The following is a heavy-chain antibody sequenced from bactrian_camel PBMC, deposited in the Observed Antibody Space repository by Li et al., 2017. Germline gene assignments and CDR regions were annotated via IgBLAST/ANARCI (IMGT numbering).Heavy chain of an antibody. V-gene: IGHV3S53*01. CDR2: FDRDGDT. J-gene: IGHJ4*01. Sequence: HVQLVESGGGLVQPGGSLRLSCAASGNIEGSDCMGWFRQAPLREREAVAAFDRDGDTRYSDSVKGRFTISKDTAKNTLILQMNNLKPEDTAMYYCAAEACKWWHVRILKDYSAWGRGTQVTVS. CDR1: GNIEGSDC. CDR3: AAEACKWWHVRILKDYSA. D-gene: IGHD7*01.